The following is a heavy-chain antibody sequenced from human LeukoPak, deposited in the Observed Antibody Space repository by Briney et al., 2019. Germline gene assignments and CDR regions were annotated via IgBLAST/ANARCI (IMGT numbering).Heavy chain of an antibody. CDR3: ARFRTWGDKAFDY. J-gene: IGHJ4*02. V-gene: IGHV3-48*02. Sequence: SGGSLRLSCVASGFIVRTNYMNWVRQAPGKGLEWVSYISSSGGTIYYADSVKGRFTISRDNAQNSLYLQMNSLRDEDTAVYYCARFRTWGDKAFDYWGQGTLVTVSS. CDR1: GFIVRTNY. CDR2: ISSSGGTI. D-gene: IGHD2-21*02.